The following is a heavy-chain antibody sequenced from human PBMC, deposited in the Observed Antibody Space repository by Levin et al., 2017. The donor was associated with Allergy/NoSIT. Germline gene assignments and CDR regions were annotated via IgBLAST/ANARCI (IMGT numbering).Heavy chain of an antibody. D-gene: IGHD3-22*01. J-gene: IGHJ3*02. Sequence: SETLSLTCTVSGGSISSSSYYWGWIRQPPGKGLEWIGSIYYSGSTYYNPSLKSRVTISVDTSKNQFSLKLSSVTAADTAVYYCARRGYDSSGYMAFDIWGQGTMVTVSS. V-gene: IGHV4-39*01. CDR1: GGSISSSSYY. CDR3: ARRGYDSSGYMAFDI. CDR2: IYYSGST.